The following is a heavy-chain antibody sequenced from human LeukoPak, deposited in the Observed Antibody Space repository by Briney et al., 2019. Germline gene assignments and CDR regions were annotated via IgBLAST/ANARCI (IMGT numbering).Heavy chain of an antibody. CDR1: GFAFRTFG. CDR3: ARDYESYCTSGTCHSPPAY. J-gene: IGHJ4*02. D-gene: IGHD2-15*01. Sequence: PGGSLRLSCAASGFAFRTFGMHWVRQAPGKGLEWVAVISYDGSNQYYAGPVKGRFTISRDNSKNTVYLQMNSLRADDTAVFYCARDYESYCTSGTCHSPPAYWGQGTPVTVSS. V-gene: IGHV3-30*03. CDR2: ISYDGSNQ.